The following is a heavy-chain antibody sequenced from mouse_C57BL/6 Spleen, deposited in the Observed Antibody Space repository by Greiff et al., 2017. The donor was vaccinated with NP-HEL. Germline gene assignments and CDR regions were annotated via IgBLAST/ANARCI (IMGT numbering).Heavy chain of an antibody. J-gene: IGHJ2*01. Sequence: VQLKQSGGDLVKPGGSLKLSCAASGFTFSSYGMSWVRQTPDKRLEWVATISSGGSYTYYPDSVKGRFTISRDNAKNTLYLQMSSLKSEDTAMYYCARHPVVAFYYFDYWGQGTTLTVSS. CDR3: ARHPVVAFYYFDY. V-gene: IGHV5-6*01. CDR2: ISSGGSYT. CDR1: GFTFSSYG. D-gene: IGHD1-1*01.